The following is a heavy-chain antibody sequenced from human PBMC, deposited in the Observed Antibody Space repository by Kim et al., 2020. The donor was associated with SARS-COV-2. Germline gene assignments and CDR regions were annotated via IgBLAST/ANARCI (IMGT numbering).Heavy chain of an antibody. D-gene: IGHD3-3*01. CDR3: ASDQDFGVVIYALVF. CDR2: IIPMFGTA. Sequence: SVKVSCKASGDTFSSYAINWVRQAPGQGLEWMGGIIPMFGTANYAQKFQGRVTNTADESTTTAYMEVSRLRSEDTAVYYCASDQDFGVVIYALVFGGQGTLAPVSS. CDR1: GDTFSSYA. J-gene: IGHJ4*02. V-gene: IGHV1-69*13.